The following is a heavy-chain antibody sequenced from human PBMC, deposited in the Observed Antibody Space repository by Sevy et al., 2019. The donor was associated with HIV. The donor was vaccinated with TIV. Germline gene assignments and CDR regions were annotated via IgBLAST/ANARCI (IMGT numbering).Heavy chain of an antibody. CDR1: GGTFSTYA. D-gene: IGHD6-19*01. CDR3: ARGPPQSPDSSGYYWLDP. J-gene: IGHJ5*02. Sequence: ASVKVSCKASGGTFSTYAISWVRQAPGQGLEWMGGIIPIFGTANYAQNFQGRVTITADESTSTAYMELSSLRSEDTAVYYCARGPPQSPDSSGYYWLDPWGQGTLVTVSS. V-gene: IGHV1-69*13. CDR2: IIPIFGTA.